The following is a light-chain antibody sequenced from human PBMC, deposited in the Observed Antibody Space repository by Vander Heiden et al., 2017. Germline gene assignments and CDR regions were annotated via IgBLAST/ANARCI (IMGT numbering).Light chain of an antibody. CDR2: EVS. Sequence: QSALTQPASVSGSPGQSITISCTGTSSDVGGHNYASWYQQHPGKAPKLMIYEVSNRPSGVSDRFSGSKSGNTASLTISGLQAEDEADYYCSSYTSSSSVFGGGTKLTVL. CDR3: SSYTSSSSV. J-gene: IGLJ2*01. CDR1: SSDVGGHNY. V-gene: IGLV2-14*01.